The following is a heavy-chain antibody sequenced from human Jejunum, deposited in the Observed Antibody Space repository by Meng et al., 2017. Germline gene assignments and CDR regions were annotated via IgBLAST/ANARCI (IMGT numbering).Heavy chain of an antibody. CDR3: ASRPVGIRTYYFDC. Sequence: QVQRQASGPGLGKPSGTLSLTCAVSGGSITSTKWWSWVRQTPGKGLEWIGEVFHSGTPNYNPSLMSRLTMSVDKSKNQFSLNLTSVTAADTAVYYCASRPVGIRTYYFDCWGQGTLVTVSS. CDR1: GGSITSTKW. J-gene: IGHJ4*02. V-gene: IGHV4-4*02. D-gene: IGHD2-21*01. CDR2: VFHSGTP.